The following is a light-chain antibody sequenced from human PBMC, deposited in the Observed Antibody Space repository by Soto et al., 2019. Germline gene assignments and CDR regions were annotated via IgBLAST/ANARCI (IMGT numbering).Light chain of an antibody. CDR1: QDISNY. V-gene: IGKV1-33*01. CDR2: DAS. CDR3: QQYDNLPYT. J-gene: IGKJ2*01. Sequence: DIQMTQSPSSLSASVGDRVTITCQASQDISNYLNWYQQKPGKARKLLIYDASNLETGVPSRFSGSGSGTDFTFTISSLQPEDIATYYCQQYDNLPYTLGQATKLEIK.